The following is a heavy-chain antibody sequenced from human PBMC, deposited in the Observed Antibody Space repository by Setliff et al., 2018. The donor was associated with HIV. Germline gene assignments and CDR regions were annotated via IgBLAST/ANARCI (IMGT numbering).Heavy chain of an antibody. D-gene: IGHD7-27*01. Sequence: GGSLRLSCAASGFTVSSNYMNWVRQAPGKGLEWVSIIYSGGTTYYADSVKGRFTISRDNSKNTLYLQMNSLRVEDTAVYYCVRALTGAGTFDVWGQGTMVTVSS. V-gene: IGHV3-66*01. CDR2: IYSGGTT. J-gene: IGHJ3*01. CDR3: VRALTGAGTFDV. CDR1: GFTVSSNY.